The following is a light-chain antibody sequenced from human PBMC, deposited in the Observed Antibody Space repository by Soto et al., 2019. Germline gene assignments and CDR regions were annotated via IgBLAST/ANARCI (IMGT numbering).Light chain of an antibody. CDR1: QSVGDF. Sequence: EIVLTQSPATLSLSPGERATLSCRASQSVGDFLAWYQHKPGQAPRLLIYDGSNRATGIPARFSGSGSGTDFTLSISSLEPEDFAIYYCQQRSNVITFGQGTRLEIK. J-gene: IGKJ5*01. CDR2: DGS. V-gene: IGKV3-11*01. CDR3: QQRSNVIT.